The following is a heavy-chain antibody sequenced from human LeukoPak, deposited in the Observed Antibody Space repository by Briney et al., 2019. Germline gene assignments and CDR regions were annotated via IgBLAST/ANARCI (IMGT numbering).Heavy chain of an antibody. Sequence: SETLSLTCTVSGGSVSSGSYYWSWIRQPPGKGLVWIGYIYYSGSTNYNPSLKSRVTISVDTSKNQFSLKLSSVTAADTAVYYCARKDPSGTYGAFDIWGQGTMVTVSS. CDR3: ARKDPSGTYGAFDI. D-gene: IGHD3-10*01. CDR1: GGSVSSGSYY. J-gene: IGHJ3*02. CDR2: IYYSGST. V-gene: IGHV4-61*01.